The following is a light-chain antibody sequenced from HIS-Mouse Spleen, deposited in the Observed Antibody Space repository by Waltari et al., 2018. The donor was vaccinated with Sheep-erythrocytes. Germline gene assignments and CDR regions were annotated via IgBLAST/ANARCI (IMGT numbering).Light chain of an antibody. V-gene: IGLV3-1*01. Sequence: SYELTQPPSVSVSPGQTASITCSGENVGGKYAWWYQQKPGQSPVLVIYQDSKRPSGIPERFSGSNSGNTATLTISGTQAMDEADYYCQAWDSSTAWVFGGGTKLTVL. CDR2: QDS. CDR3: QAWDSSTAWV. J-gene: IGLJ3*02. CDR1: NVGGKY.